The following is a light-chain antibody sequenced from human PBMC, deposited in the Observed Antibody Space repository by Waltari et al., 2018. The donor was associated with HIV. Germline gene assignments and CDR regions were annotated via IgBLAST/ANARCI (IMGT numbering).Light chain of an antibody. CDR3: QAWDSHNVI. Sequence: SYELTQPPSVSVSPGQPALITCSVDTLGARYASWYQQRRGQSPVLVIYEDVKRPSGITERFSGSNSGNTATLTISGTQAMDESDNYCQAWDSHNVIFGGGTKLTVL. CDR1: TLGARY. V-gene: IGLV3-1*01. J-gene: IGLJ2*01. CDR2: EDV.